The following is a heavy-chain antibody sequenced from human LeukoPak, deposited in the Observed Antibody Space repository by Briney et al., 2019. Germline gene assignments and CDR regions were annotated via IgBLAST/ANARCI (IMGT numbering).Heavy chain of an antibody. CDR2: IYSGGST. J-gene: IGHJ6*03. Sequence: PGGSLRLSCAASGFTVSSNYMSWVRQAPGKGLEWVSVIYSGGSTYYADSVKGRFTISRDNSKNTLYLQINSLRAEDTAVYYCARLPNGYYYYMDVWGKGTTVTVSS. D-gene: IGHD1-26*01. CDR3: ARLPNGYYYYMDV. V-gene: IGHV3-66*02. CDR1: GFTVSSNY.